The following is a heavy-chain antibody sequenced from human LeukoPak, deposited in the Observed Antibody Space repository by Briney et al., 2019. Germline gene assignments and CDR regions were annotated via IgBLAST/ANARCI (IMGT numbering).Heavy chain of an antibody. Sequence: ASVKVSCKASGYTFTSYYMHWVRQAPGQGLEWMGIINPGGGSPSYAQKFQGRVTMTRDTSTSTVYMELSSLRSEDTAVYYCARDLGHYYGSGSYFDYWGQGTLVTVSS. J-gene: IGHJ4*02. D-gene: IGHD3-10*01. CDR2: INPGGGSP. V-gene: IGHV1-46*01. CDR1: GYTFTSYY. CDR3: ARDLGHYYGSGSYFDY.